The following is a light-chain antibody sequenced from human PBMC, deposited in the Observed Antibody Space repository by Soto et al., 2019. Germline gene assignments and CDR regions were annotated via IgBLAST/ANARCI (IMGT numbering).Light chain of an antibody. Sequence: EVVMTQSPATLSVAPGDRATLSCRASQGLNRNLAWYHHQPGQAPRLLMSGTSNRATGTPDRFSGSGSGTDFTLTISRLEPEDFAVYFCQQYGRSPTTFGQGTKV. CDR2: GTS. CDR3: QQYGRSPTT. CDR1: QGLNRN. V-gene: IGKV3-20*01. J-gene: IGKJ1*01.